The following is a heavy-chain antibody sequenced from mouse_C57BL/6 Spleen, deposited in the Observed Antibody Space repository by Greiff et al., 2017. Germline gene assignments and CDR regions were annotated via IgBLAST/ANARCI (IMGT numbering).Heavy chain of an antibody. CDR1: GFSLTSYG. D-gene: IGHD1-1*01. Sequence: QVQLKESGPGLVQPSQSLSITCTVSGFSLTSYGVHWVRQSPGKGLEWLGVIWSGGSTDYNAAFISRLSISKDNSKSQVFFKMNSLQADDTAIYYCAIKGTVVAFYAMDYWGQGTSVTVSS. CDR2: IWSGGST. V-gene: IGHV2-2*01. J-gene: IGHJ4*01. CDR3: AIKGTVVAFYAMDY.